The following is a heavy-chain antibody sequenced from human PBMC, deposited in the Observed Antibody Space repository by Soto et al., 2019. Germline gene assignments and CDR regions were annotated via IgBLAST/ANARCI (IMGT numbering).Heavy chain of an antibody. V-gene: IGHV1-69*01. CDR2: IIPIFGTA. Sequence: QVQLVQSGAEVKKPGSSVKVSCKASGGTFSSYAISWVRQAPGQGLEWMGGIIPIFGTANYAQKFQGRVTITADESTSTADMELSSLRSEDTAVHYCARDLLGRPADYWGQGTLVTVSS. CDR1: GGTFSSYA. D-gene: IGHD7-27*01. J-gene: IGHJ4*02. CDR3: ARDLLGRPADY.